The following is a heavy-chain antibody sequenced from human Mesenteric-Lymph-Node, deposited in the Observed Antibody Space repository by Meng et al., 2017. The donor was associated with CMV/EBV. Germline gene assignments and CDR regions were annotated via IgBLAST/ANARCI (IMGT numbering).Heavy chain of an antibody. CDR2: IYPGDSDT. V-gene: IGHV5-51*01. D-gene: IGHD4-17*01. CDR1: GYSFSSSW. Sequence: GGSLRLSCRGSGYSFSSSWIGWVRQMPGKGLEWMGIIYPGDSDTRYNPSFQGQVTISADKSISTAYLQWSSLKASDTAMYYCARRGDSRNLDYWGQGTLVTVSS. J-gene: IGHJ4*02. CDR3: ARRGDSRNLDY.